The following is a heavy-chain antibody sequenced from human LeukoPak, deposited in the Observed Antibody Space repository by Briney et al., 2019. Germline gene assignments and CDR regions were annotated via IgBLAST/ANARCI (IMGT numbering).Heavy chain of an antibody. CDR1: GFTYSSYA. Sequence: GGSLRLSCAASGFTYSSYAMSWVRQAPGKGLEWVSTISGSGGSTYYADSVKGRFTISRDNSKNTLYLQMNSLRAEDTAVYYCAKDRLIAVAPNWFDPWGQGTLVTVSS. CDR2: ISGSGGST. CDR3: AKDRLIAVAPNWFDP. V-gene: IGHV3-23*01. J-gene: IGHJ5*02. D-gene: IGHD6-19*01.